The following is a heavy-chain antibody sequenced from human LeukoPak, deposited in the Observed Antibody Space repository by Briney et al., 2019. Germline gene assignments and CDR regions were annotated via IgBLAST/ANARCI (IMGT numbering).Heavy chain of an antibody. Sequence: PGGSLRLSCAASGFTFSSYGMYWVRQAPGKGLEWVAFIRYDGSNKYYADSVKGRFTISRDNSKNTLYLQMNSMRAEDTAVYYCAKGRFLEWLRFDYWGQGTLVTVSS. CDR2: IRYDGSNK. CDR3: AKGRFLEWLRFDY. J-gene: IGHJ4*02. CDR1: GFTFSSYG. V-gene: IGHV3-30*02. D-gene: IGHD3-3*01.